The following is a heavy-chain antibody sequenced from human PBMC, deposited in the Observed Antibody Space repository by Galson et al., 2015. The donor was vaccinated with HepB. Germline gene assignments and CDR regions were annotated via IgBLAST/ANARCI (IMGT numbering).Heavy chain of an antibody. J-gene: IGHJ4*02. D-gene: IGHD5-12*01. Sequence: SLRLSCAASGFTFSNYAMTWVRLAPGKGLEWVSSVITTGDATYYADSVKGRFTISRDSSKNTLYLQMNCLRAEDTAVYYCARGDSGGTYLRFDYWGQGALVAVSS. V-gene: IGHV3-23*01. CDR3: ARGDSGGTYLRFDY. CDR2: VITTGDAT. CDR1: GFTFSNYA.